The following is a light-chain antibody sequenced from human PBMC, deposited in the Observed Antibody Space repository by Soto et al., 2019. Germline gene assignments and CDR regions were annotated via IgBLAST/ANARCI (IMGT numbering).Light chain of an antibody. J-gene: IGKJ2*01. CDR2: NVS. CDR3: MQGTHWPPT. CDR1: QSLVSSDGNSY. Sequence: DVVMTQSPLSLPVTLGQPASISCRSSQSLVSSDGNSYLNWFQQRPGQSPRRLIYNVSNRDSGVPDRFSGSDSGTDFTLKISRVEAEDVGVYYCMQGTHWPPTFGQGTKLEIK. V-gene: IGKV2-30*01.